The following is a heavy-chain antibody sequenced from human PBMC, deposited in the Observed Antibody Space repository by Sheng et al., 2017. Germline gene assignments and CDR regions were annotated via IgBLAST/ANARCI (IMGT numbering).Heavy chain of an antibody. CDR2: IIPIFGTA. CDR3: ASENRYCSGGSCFSLTGPYYYYGMDV. V-gene: IGHV1-69*01. Sequence: QVQLVQSGAEVKKPGSSVKVSCKASGGTFSSYAISWVRQAPGQGLEWMGGIIPIFGTANYAQKFQGRVTITADESTSTAYMELSSLRSEDTAVYYCASENRYCSGGSCFSLTGPYYYYGMDVWDQGP. J-gene: IGHJ6*02. D-gene: IGHD2-15*01. CDR1: GGTFSSYA.